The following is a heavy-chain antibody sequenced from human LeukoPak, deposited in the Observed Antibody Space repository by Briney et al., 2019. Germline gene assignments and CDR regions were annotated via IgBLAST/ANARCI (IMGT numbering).Heavy chain of an antibody. Sequence: PSETLSLTCSVSGCFIRSLGYSWGWIRQPPGKGLEWVASMYYTGTTYYSPSLKSRVTMSVDTSKNQFSLNLTSVTAADTAVFYCARSVGAYAGRGWFDPWGQGTLVTVSS. D-gene: IGHD2-8*02. CDR1: GCFIRSLGYS. CDR3: ARSVGAYAGRGWFDP. J-gene: IGHJ5*02. CDR2: MYYTGTT. V-gene: IGHV4-39*07.